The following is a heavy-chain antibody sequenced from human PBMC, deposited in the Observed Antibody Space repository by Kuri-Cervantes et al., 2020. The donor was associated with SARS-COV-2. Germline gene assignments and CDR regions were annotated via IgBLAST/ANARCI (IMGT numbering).Heavy chain of an antibody. J-gene: IGHJ4*02. CDR3: AKDGYNWGDYFDY. D-gene: IGHD1-1*01. Sequence: GESLKISCAASGFTFSSFAMSWVRQAPGKGLEWVSSISGSGVGTYYADSVKGRYTVSRDNLRNTLYLEMNSLRAEDTALYFCAKDGYNWGDYFDYWGQGTLVTVSS. V-gene: IGHV3-23*01. CDR2: ISGSGVGT. CDR1: GFTFSSFA.